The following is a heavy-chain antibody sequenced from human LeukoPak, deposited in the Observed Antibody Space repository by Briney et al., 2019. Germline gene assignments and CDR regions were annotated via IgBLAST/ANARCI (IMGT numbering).Heavy chain of an antibody. CDR3: AKSNGYGLIDI. D-gene: IGHD3-22*01. J-gene: IGHJ3*02. CDR1: GGSISNSNW. CDR2: IFYSGST. V-gene: IGHV4-4*02. Sequence: SETLSLTCAVSGGSISNSNWWSWVRQPPGKGLEWIGEIFYSGSTNYNPSLKSRVTISLDTSRNQFSLKLNSVTAADTAVYYCAKSNGYGLIDIWGQGTMVTVSA.